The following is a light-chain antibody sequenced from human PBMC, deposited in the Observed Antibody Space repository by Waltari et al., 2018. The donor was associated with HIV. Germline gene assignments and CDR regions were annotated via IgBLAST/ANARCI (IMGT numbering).Light chain of an antibody. CDR3: LQTYSLPYT. J-gene: IGKJ2*01. CDR1: QDIVFP. CDR2: AGS. V-gene: IGKV1-39*01. Sequence: DLQMTKSPASPSASVSDSIPINCRASQDIVFPVNLYHIRRGTAPRLLIAAGSKLQNGVPSMFIGSGFGTRFSLTINGPQPDDFALYFCLQTYSLPYTFGQGT.